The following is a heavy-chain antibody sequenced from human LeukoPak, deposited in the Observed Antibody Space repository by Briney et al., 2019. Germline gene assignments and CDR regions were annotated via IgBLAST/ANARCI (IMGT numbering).Heavy chain of an antibody. CDR2: IYHSGST. J-gene: IGHJ4*02. CDR3: ARDQGGYSGYDSYYFDY. Sequence: SQTLSLTCAVSGGSISSGGYSWSWIRQPPGKGLEWIGYIYHSGSTYYNPSLKSRVTISVDRSKIQFSLKLSSVTAADTAVYYCARDQGGYSGYDSYYFDYWGQGTLVTVSS. V-gene: IGHV4-30-2*01. D-gene: IGHD5-12*01. CDR1: GGSISSGGYS.